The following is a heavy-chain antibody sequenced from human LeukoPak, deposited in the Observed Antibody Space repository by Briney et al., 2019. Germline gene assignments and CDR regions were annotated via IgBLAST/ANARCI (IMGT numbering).Heavy chain of an antibody. V-gene: IGHV1-69*05. Sequence: GASVKVSCKASGGTFSSYAISWVRQAPGQGLEWMGGIIPIFGTANYAQKFQGRATITTDESTSTAYMELSSLRSEDTAVYYCAKGGATDSSFDYWGQGTLVTVSS. CDR1: GGTFSSYA. J-gene: IGHJ4*02. CDR2: IIPIFGTA. D-gene: IGHD1-26*01. CDR3: AKGGATDSSFDY.